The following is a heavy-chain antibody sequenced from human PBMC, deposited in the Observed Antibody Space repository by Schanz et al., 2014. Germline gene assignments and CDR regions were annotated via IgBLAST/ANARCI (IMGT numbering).Heavy chain of an antibody. CDR2: IKQDGSEK. CDR3: ARDLISSGWYG. CDR1: GLLFSYYY. D-gene: IGHD6-19*01. J-gene: IGHJ4*02. V-gene: IGHV3-7*05. Sequence: EVQLVESGGGLVRPGGSLRLSCAASGLLFSYYYMSGVRQAPGKGLEWVANIKQDGSEKYYVDSVKGRFTISRDNAKKSLYLRMNSLRAEDTAVYYCARDLISSGWYGWGQGTLVTVSS.